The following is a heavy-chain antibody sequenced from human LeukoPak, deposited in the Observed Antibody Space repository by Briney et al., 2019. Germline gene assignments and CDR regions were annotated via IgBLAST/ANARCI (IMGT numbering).Heavy chain of an antibody. CDR2: INPRGGST. CDR3: ARVGVTAATADY. CDR1: GYTFTSYF. Sequence: ASVKVSCKASGYTFTSYFMHWMRQAPGQGPEWMGIINPRGGSTDYSQKFQDRLTMTSDTSTSTVYMELNSLRSEDTAVYFCARVGVTAATADYWGQGTLVTVSS. D-gene: IGHD6-25*01. J-gene: IGHJ4*02. V-gene: IGHV1-46*01.